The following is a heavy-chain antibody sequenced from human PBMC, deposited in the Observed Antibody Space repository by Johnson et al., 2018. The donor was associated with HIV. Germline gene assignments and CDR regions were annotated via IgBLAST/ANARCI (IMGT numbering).Heavy chain of an antibody. D-gene: IGHD4-17*01. V-gene: IGHV3-30-3*01. Sequence: QVQLVESGGGVVQPGRSLRLSCAASGFTFSSYAMHWVRQAPGKGLEWVAVISYDGSNTYYADSVKGRFTISRDNSKNTLYLQMNSLRAEDTAVYYCARGEDGVDAFDIWGQGTMVTVSS. CDR3: ARGEDGVDAFDI. CDR1: GFTFSSYA. CDR2: ISYDGSNT. J-gene: IGHJ3*02.